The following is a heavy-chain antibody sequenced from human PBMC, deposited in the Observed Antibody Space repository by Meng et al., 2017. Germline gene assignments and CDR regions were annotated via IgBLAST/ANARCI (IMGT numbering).Heavy chain of an antibody. CDR1: GDSVSSNSAA. CDR3: ARDRSGWYSGRGPFDY. D-gene: IGHD6-19*01. J-gene: IGHJ4*02. V-gene: IGHV6-1*01. Sequence: QVQPQQSAPGLVNPSQPLSLTCAISGDSVSSNSAAWNWIRQSPSRGLEWLGRTYYRSKWYNDYAVSVKSRITINPDTSKNQFSLQLNSVTPEDTAVYYCARDRSGWYSGRGPFDYWGQGTLVTVSS. CDR2: TYYRSKWYN.